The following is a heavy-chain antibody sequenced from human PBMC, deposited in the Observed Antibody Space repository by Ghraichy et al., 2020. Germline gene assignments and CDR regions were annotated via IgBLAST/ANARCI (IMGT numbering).Heavy chain of an antibody. CDR2: IWYDGSNK. Sequence: GGSLRLSCAASGFTFSSYGMHWVRQAPGKGLEWVAVIWYDGSNKYYADSVKGRFTISRDNSKNTLYLQMNSLRAEDTAVYYCARDQRYSSGWYLAYWGQGTLVTVSS. D-gene: IGHD6-19*01. V-gene: IGHV3-33*01. J-gene: IGHJ4*02. CDR1: GFTFSSYG. CDR3: ARDQRYSSGWYLAY.